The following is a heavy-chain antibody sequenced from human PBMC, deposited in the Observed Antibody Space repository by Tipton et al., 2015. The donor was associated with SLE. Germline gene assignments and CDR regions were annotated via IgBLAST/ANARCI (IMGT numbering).Heavy chain of an antibody. CDR3: ARDPTYGGNSGLDY. Sequence: SLRLSCAASGFTFSSYEMNWVRQAPGKGLEWVSYISSSGSTIYYADSVKGRFTISRDNAKNSLYLQMNSLRAEDTAVYYCARDPTYGGNSGLDYWGQGTLVTVSS. CDR2: ISSSGSTI. CDR1: GFTFSSYE. D-gene: IGHD4-23*01. J-gene: IGHJ4*02. V-gene: IGHV3-48*03.